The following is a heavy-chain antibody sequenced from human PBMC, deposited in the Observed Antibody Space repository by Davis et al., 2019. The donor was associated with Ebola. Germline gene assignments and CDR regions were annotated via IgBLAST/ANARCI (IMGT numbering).Heavy chain of an antibody. J-gene: IGHJ6*02. CDR2: INAGNGNT. D-gene: IGHD3-3*01. CDR3: ASVFGVDNYYYYGMDV. CDR1: GYTFTSYA. Sequence: ASVKVSCKASGYTFTSYAMHWVRQAPGQRLEWMGWINAGNGNTKYSQKFQGRVTITRDTSASTAYMELSSLRSEDTAVYYCASVFGVDNYYYYGMDVWGQGTTVTVSS. V-gene: IGHV1-3*01.